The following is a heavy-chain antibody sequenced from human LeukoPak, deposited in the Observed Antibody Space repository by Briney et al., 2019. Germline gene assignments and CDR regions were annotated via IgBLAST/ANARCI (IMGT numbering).Heavy chain of an antibody. V-gene: IGHV4-61*02. J-gene: IGHJ5*02. CDR2: IYTTGST. CDR3: VRRRGGYFGSGSYVWFDP. D-gene: IGHD3-10*01. Sequence: PSQTLSLTCTVSGVSIDSGNYYWSWIRQPAGKGLEWIGRIYTTGSTNYNPSLKSRVSMSVDTSKNQFSLQLTSVTAADTAMYYCVRRRGGYFGSGSYVWFDPWGQGTLVTVSS. CDR1: GVSIDSGNYY.